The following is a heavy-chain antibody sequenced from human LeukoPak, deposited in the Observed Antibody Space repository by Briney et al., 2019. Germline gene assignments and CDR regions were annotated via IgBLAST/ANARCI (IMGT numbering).Heavy chain of an antibody. Sequence: GGSLRLSCAASGFTFSSYSMNWVRQAPGKGLEWVSYISSSSSTIYYADSVKGRSTISRDNAKNSLYLQMDSLRAEDTAVYYCARHAPAIGYSSGWYYFDYWGQGTLVTVSS. CDR3: ARHAPAIGYSSGWYYFDY. CDR1: GFTFSSYS. V-gene: IGHV3-48*04. D-gene: IGHD6-19*01. J-gene: IGHJ4*02. CDR2: ISSSSSTI.